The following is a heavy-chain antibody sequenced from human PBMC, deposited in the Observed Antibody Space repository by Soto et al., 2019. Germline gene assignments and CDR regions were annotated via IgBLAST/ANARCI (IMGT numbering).Heavy chain of an antibody. V-gene: IGHV3-53*01. D-gene: IGHD3-10*01. CDR1: GFSVSSSH. Sequence: GGSLRLSCAASGFSVSSSHMNWVRQAPGKGLDWVSVIYSGGSAYYAVSVKGRFTISRDNSRNTVFLQMNGLRAEDTAVYYCARLAPYGSGSYSFRYNWFDPWGPGTLVTVSS. CDR2: IYSGGSA. J-gene: IGHJ5*02. CDR3: ARLAPYGSGSYSFRYNWFDP.